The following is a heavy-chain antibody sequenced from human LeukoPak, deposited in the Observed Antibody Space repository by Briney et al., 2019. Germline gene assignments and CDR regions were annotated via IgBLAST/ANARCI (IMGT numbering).Heavy chain of an antibody. CDR1: SGSINRSGYF. J-gene: IGHJ4*02. Sequence: SETLSLTCTVSSGSINRSGYFWGWIRQPPGKGLEWIGNIYYSGNTSYSPSLKSRVTISVDTSKNQFSLKLSSVTAADTAVYYCARHFVSGGSYLTYFDYWGQGTLVTVSS. CDR3: ARHFVSGGSYLTYFDY. CDR2: IYYSGNT. D-gene: IGHD2-15*01. V-gene: IGHV4-39*01.